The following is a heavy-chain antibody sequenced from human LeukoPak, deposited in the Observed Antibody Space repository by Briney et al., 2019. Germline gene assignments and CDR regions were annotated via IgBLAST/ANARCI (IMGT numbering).Heavy chain of an antibody. CDR2: INPNSGGT. V-gene: IGHV1-2*06. CDR3: ARQQDIVVVPALSEFDP. D-gene: IGHD2-2*01. CDR1: GYTFTGYY. J-gene: IGHJ5*02. Sequence: ASVNVSCKASGYTFTGYYMHWVRQAPGQGLECMGRINPNSGGTNYAQKFQGRVTMTRDTSISTAYMELSRLRSDDTAVYYCARQQDIVVVPALSEFDPWGQGTLVTVSS.